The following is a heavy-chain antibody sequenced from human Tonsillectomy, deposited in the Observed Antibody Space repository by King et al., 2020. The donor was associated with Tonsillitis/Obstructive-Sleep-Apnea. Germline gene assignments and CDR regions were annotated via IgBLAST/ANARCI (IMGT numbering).Heavy chain of an antibody. Sequence: VQLVESGGGLVQPGGSLRLSCAASGFTFSDYEMNWVRQAPGKGLQWVSYISGRGSTIGSTIYYADSVKGRFTISRDNGKNSLYLQMDSLRAEDTAVYYCARNELRFNHYYYSYMDVWGKGTTVTVS. CDR2: ISGRGSTIGSTI. V-gene: IGHV3-48*03. CDR3: ARNELRFNHYYYSYMDV. J-gene: IGHJ6*03. D-gene: IGHD1-7*01. CDR1: GFTFSDYE.